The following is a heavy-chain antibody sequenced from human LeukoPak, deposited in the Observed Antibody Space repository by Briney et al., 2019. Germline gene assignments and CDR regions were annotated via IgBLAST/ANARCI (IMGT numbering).Heavy chain of an antibody. CDR3: ARDLGCSTTSCRYNWFDP. Sequence: GGSLRLSCAASGFTFSSYAMTWARQAPGKGLKWVSFISQSGGRSTDYADSVKGRFTISRDNSKNTLYLQMNSLRAEDTAVYHCARDLGCSTTSCRYNWFDPWGQGTLVTVSS. J-gene: IGHJ5*02. CDR2: ISQSGGRST. CDR1: GFTFSSYA. D-gene: IGHD2-2*01. V-gene: IGHV3-23*01.